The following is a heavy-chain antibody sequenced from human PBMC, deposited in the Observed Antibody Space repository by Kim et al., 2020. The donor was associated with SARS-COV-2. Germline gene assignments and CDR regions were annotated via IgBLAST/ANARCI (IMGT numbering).Heavy chain of an antibody. CDR3: ARDVTVTFAFDI. J-gene: IGHJ3*02. V-gene: IGHV1-18*01. Sequence: NYAPKLHGRVTMTTNTSTSTAYMVLRSLRSDDTAVYYCARDVTVTFAFDIWGQGTMVTVSS. D-gene: IGHD4-17*01.